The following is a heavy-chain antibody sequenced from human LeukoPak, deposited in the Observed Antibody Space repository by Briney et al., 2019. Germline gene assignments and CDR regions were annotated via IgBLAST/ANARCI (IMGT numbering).Heavy chain of an antibody. CDR3: AALNGGATNYYFDY. CDR1: GGTFSSYA. D-gene: IGHD1-26*01. V-gene: IGHV1-69*05. Sequence: GASVKVSCKASGGTFSSYAISWVRQAPGQGLEWMGGIIPIFGTANYAQKFQGRVMITTDESTSTAYMELSSLRSEDTAVYYCAALNGGATNYYFDYWGQGTLVTVSS. CDR2: IIPIFGTA. J-gene: IGHJ4*02.